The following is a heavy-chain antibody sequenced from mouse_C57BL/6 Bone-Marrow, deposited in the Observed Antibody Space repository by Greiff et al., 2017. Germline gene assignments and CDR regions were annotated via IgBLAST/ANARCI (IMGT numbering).Heavy chain of an antibody. Sequence: QVQLQQSGAELARPGASVKMSCKASGYTFTSYTMHWVKQRPGQGLEWIGYINPSSGYTKYNQKFKDKATLTADKSSSTAYMQLSSLTSEDSAVSFCARGGFPYWYFDVWGTGTTVTVSS. V-gene: IGHV1-4*01. J-gene: IGHJ1*03. CDR3: ARGGFPYWYFDV. CDR1: GYTFTSYT. CDR2: INPSSGYT.